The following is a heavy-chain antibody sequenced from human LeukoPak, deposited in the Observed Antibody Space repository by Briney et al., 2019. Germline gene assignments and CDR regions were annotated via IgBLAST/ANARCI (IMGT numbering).Heavy chain of an antibody. CDR1: GDTFTGYY. Sequence: ASVKVSCKASGDTFTGYYIHWGRQAPGQGVGWMGRINPNSGGTNYAQKFHGRVTMTRDTSISTAYMEVSRLRSDDTAVYYCARSWGSSGWYDLDYWGQGTLVTVSS. J-gene: IGHJ4*02. CDR3: ARSWGSSGWYDLDY. CDR2: INPNSGGT. V-gene: IGHV1-2*06. D-gene: IGHD6-19*01.